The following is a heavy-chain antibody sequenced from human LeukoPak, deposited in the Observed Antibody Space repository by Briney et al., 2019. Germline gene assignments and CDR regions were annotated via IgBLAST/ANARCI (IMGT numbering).Heavy chain of an antibody. CDR3: ARDGFQSMVRGFYFDY. V-gene: IGHV3-30-3*01. CDR1: GFTFSSYA. Sequence: GGSLRLSCAASGFTFSSYAMHWVRQAPGKGLEWVAVISYDGSNKYYADSVKGRFTISRDNSKNTLYLQMNSLRAEDTAVYYCARDGFQSMVRGFYFDYWSQGTLVTVSS. CDR2: ISYDGSNK. J-gene: IGHJ4*02. D-gene: IGHD3-10*01.